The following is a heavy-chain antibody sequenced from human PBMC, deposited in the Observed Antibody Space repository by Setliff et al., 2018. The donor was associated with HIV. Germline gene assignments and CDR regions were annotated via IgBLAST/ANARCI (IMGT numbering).Heavy chain of an antibody. CDR1: GYSISRGYY. J-gene: IGHJ4*02. D-gene: IGHD1-26*01. V-gene: IGHV4-38-2*01. Sequence: KPSETLSLTCAVSGYSISRGYYWGWIRQTPGKGLAWIGNIYNSGTNYYNPSLKSRVTISIDTSKNQFPLMLSSVTAADTAVYYCARQGEVGAPFDYWGQGTLVTVSS. CDR2: IYNSGTN. CDR3: ARQGEVGAPFDY.